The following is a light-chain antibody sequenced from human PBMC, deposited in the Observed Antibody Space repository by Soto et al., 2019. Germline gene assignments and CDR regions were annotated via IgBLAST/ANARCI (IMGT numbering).Light chain of an antibody. CDR2: GAS. CDR3: QQYNKWPQT. CDR1: QSVTTN. V-gene: IGKV3-15*01. Sequence: EIVMTQSPATLSLSPGKRAALSCRASQSVTTNLAWYRQKPGQAPRLLIYGASTRATDIPARFSGSGSGTEFTLTISSLQSEDFAIYYCQQYNKWPQTFGQGTKVEIK. J-gene: IGKJ1*01.